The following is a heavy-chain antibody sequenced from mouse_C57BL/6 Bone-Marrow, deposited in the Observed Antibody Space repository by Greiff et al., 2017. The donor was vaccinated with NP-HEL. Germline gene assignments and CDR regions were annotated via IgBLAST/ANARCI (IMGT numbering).Heavy chain of an antibody. D-gene: IGHD2-3*01. Sequence: VKLMESDAELVKPGASVKISCKVSGYTFTDPTIHWMKQRPEQGLEWIGYIYPRDGSTKYNEKFKGKATLTADKSSSTAYMQLNSLTSEDSAVYFCAREVIIYDGYYDYAMDYWGQGTSVTVSS. V-gene: IGHV1-78*01. CDR1: GYTFTDPT. J-gene: IGHJ4*01. CDR3: AREVIIYDGYYDYAMDY. CDR2: IYPRDGST.